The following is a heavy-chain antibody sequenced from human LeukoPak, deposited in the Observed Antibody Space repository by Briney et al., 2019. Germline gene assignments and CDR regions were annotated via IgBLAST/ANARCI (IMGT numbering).Heavy chain of an antibody. V-gene: IGHV4-34*01. D-gene: IGHD3-10*01. CDR2: INHSGST. Sequence: PSETLSLTCAVYGGSFSGYYWSWIRQPPGKGLEWIGEINHSGSTNYNPSLKGRVTISVDTSKNQCSLKLSSVTAADTAVYYCARAGSRGGIFDYWGQGTLVTVSS. CDR3: ARAGSRGGIFDY. J-gene: IGHJ4*02. CDR1: GGSFSGYY.